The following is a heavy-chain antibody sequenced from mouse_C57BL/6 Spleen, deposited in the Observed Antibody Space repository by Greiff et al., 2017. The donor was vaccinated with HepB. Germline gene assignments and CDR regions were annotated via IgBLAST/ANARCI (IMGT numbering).Heavy chain of an antibody. CDR3: TTQLRLPVAY. V-gene: IGHV14-4*01. D-gene: IGHD3-2*02. CDR2: IDPENGDT. J-gene: IGHJ3*01. Sequence: EVKLVESGAELVRPGASVKLSCTASGFNIKDDYMHWVKQRPEQGLEWIGWIDPENGDTEYASKFQGKATITADTSSNTAYLQLSSLTSEDTAVYYCTTQLRLPVAYWGQGTLVTVSA. CDR1: GFNIKDDY.